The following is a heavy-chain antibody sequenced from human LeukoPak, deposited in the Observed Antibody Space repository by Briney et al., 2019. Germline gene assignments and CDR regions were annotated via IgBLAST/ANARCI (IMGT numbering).Heavy chain of an antibody. D-gene: IGHD2-2*01. J-gene: IGHJ4*02. V-gene: IGHV3-9*01. Sequence: GGSLRLSCAASGFTFDDYAMHWVRQAPGKGLEWVSGISWNSGSIGYADSVKGRFTISRDNAKNTLYLQMNSLRAEDTAVYYCARDWYHAIDYWGQGALVTVSS. CDR1: GFTFDDYA. CDR2: ISWNSGSI. CDR3: ARDWYHAIDY.